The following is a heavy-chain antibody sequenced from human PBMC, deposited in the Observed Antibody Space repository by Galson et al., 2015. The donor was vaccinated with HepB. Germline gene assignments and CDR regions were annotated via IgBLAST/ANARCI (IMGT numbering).Heavy chain of an antibody. J-gene: IGHJ3*02. Sequence: SLRLSCAASGFTFSSYAMSWVRQAPGKGLEWVSAISGSGGSTYYADSVKGRFTISRDNSKNTLYLQMNSLRAEDTAVYYCAKSFFWGGTAFDIWGQGTMVTVSS. V-gene: IGHV3-23*01. CDR1: GFTFSSYA. CDR3: AKSFFWGGTAFDI. CDR2: ISGSGGST. D-gene: IGHD3-16*01.